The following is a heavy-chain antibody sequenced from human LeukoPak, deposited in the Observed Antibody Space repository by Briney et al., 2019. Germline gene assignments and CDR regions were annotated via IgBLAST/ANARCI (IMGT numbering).Heavy chain of an antibody. CDR1: GSSCSRYW. CDR3: ARLDEAFDN. J-gene: IGHJ4*02. D-gene: IGHD5-24*01. V-gene: IGHV3-7*01. Sequence: GGSLRLSCTASGSSCSRYWLSWVRQAPGKGLEWVANIKFDGNEKYYVDSVKGRFTISRDNAKNSLYLQMNSLRAEDTAIYYCARLDEAFDNWGQGTLVTVSS. CDR2: IKFDGNEK.